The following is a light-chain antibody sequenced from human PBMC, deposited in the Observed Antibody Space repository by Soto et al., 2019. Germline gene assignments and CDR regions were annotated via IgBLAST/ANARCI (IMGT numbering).Light chain of an antibody. CDR3: MQCAQIPRT. V-gene: IGKV2D-29*01. CDR2: EAS. J-gene: IGKJ2*01. Sequence: TSTPIPDSATSGQPADISCRTTQILLQSDGKTYLYWFFQRPGQPPQILIYEASKRFSGVPDRFSGSGSGTEFTLKISRVEPEDVGVYYCMQCAQIPRTFG. CDR1: QILLQSDGKTY.